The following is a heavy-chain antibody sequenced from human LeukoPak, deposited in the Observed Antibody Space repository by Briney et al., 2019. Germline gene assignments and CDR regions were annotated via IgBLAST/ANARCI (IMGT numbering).Heavy chain of an antibody. CDR1: GFTFIDYG. V-gene: IGHV3-30*03. Sequence: GRSPRLSCAASGFTFIDYGMHWVRQAPGKGLEWVAATSYDGSGKYYTDSVKGRFTISRDNSKNTLYMQMNSLRTEDTAVYYCARGIGGNSESFDYWGQGTLVTVSS. D-gene: IGHD4-23*01. J-gene: IGHJ4*02. CDR2: TSYDGSGK. CDR3: ARGIGGNSESFDY.